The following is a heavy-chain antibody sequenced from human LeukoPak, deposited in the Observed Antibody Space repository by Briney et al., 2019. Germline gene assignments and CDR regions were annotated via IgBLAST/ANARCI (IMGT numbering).Heavy chain of an antibody. CDR2: IFHIGVT. V-gene: IGHV4-4*02. CDR1: GGSISSDHW. J-gene: IGHJ3*01. CDR3: ARGGRSAFDV. Sequence: SETLSLTCAVSGGSISSDHWWSWARQPPGKSLEWIGEIFHIGVTNYKPSLKSRVSMSVDKSRHQFSLNLRSMTAADTAVYFCARGGRSAFDVWGPGTKVIVSS.